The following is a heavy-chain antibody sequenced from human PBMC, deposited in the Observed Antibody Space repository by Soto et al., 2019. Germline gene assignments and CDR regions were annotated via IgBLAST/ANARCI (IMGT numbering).Heavy chain of an antibody. J-gene: IGHJ6*02. V-gene: IGHV4-39*01. Sequence: SETLSLTCTVSGGSISSSSYYWGWIRQPPGKGLEWIGSIYYSGSTYYNPSLKSRVTISVDTSKNQFSLKLSSVTAADTAVCYCAGQVGQAVGANSDDDYYGMDVWGQGPTVTVSS. D-gene: IGHD1-26*01. CDR2: IYYSGST. CDR1: GGSISSSSYY. CDR3: AGQVGQAVGANSDDDYYGMDV.